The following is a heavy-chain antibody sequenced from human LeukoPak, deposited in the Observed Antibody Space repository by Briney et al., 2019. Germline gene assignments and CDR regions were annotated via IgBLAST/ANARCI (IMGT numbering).Heavy chain of an antibody. V-gene: IGHV4-39*07. CDR3: ARWGNYCSSTSCLLRWFDP. Sequence: SETLSLTCTVSGGSISTSNYYWGWIRQPPGTGLEWIGSMYYSGSTYYNPSLKSRVTISVDTSKNQFSLKLSSVTAADTAVYYCARWGNYCSSTSCLLRWFDPWGQGTLVTVSS. J-gene: IGHJ5*02. CDR1: GGSISTSNYY. D-gene: IGHD2-2*01. CDR2: MYYSGST.